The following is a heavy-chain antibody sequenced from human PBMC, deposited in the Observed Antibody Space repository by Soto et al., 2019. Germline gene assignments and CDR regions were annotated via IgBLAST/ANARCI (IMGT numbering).Heavy chain of an antibody. CDR2: INPTTGGT. V-gene: IGHV1-2*02. CDR3: ARASGSTLTVYAPLEF. CDR1: GYSLTEYY. D-gene: IGHD2-8*01. J-gene: IGHJ4*02. Sequence: ASVKVSCKASGYSLTEYYLHWVRQAPGQGLEWMGWINPTTGGTTYAQKFEGRVTMTRDRSVNTAYMELSRLRSDDTALYFCARASGSTLTVYAPLEFWGQGSLVTVSS.